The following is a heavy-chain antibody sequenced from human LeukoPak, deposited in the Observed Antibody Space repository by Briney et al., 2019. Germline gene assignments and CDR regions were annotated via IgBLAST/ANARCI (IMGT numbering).Heavy chain of an antibody. D-gene: IGHD3-10*01. CDR2: IFYSGST. V-gene: IGHV4-39*07. Sequence: SETLSLTCTVSGGSISTSNYYWGWIRQPPGKGLEWIGNIFYSGSTYYSPSLKSRVTISLDTSRNQFSLKLNSVTAADTAVYYCAKSNGYGLVDVWGKGTTVTISS. CDR3: AKSNGYGLVDV. J-gene: IGHJ6*04. CDR1: GGSISTSNYY.